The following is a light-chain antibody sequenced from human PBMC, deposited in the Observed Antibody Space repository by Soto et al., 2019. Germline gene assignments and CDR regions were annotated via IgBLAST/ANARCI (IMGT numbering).Light chain of an antibody. CDR3: QQYNSYSSWT. CDR2: DAS. Sequence: DIQMTPSPSTLSASVGDRVTITCRASQSISSWLAWYQQKPGKAPKLLIYDASSLESGVPSRFSGSGSGTEFTLTISSLQPDDFATYYCQQYNSYSSWTFGQGTKVEIK. CDR1: QSISSW. V-gene: IGKV1-5*01. J-gene: IGKJ1*01.